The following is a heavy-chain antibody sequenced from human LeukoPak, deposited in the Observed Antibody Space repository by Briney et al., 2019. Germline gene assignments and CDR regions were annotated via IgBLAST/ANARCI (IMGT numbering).Heavy chain of an antibody. CDR1: GDSVSRSGYY. J-gene: IGHJ4*02. V-gene: IGHV4-39*07. D-gene: IGHD6-6*01. CDR3: ARLKLSRYSSSSGDIDY. Sequence: SETLSLTCTVSGDSVSRSGYYWGWIRQPPGKGQEWIGSIHYSGSTYYNPSLKSRVTISVDTSKNQFSLKLSSVTAADTAVYYCARLKLSRYSSSSGDIDYWGQGTLVTVSS. CDR2: IHYSGST.